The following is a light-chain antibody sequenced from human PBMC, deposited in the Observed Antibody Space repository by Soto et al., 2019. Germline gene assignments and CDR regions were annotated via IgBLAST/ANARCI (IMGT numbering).Light chain of an antibody. CDR3: ILYMGSGIWV. V-gene: IGLV8-61*01. CDR2: STN. Sequence: QTVVTQEPSFSVSPGGTVTLTCGLSSGSVSTVYYPTWYQQTPGQSPRTLIYSTNTRSSGVPDRFSGSILGNKAALTITGAQADDESDYYCILYMGSGIWVFGGGTSSPS. J-gene: IGLJ3*02. CDR1: SGSVSTVYY.